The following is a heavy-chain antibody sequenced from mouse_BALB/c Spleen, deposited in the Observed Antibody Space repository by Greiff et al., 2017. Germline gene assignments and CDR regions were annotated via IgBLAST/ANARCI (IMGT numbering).Heavy chain of an antibody. V-gene: IGHV2-9*02. CDR1: GFSLTSYG. CDR3: ARTGVLYYYAMDY. J-gene: IGHJ4*01. D-gene: IGHD1-1*01. CDR2: IWAGGST. Sequence: QVHVKQSGPGLVAPSQSLSITCTVSGFSLTSYGVHWVRQPPGKGLEWLGVIWAGGSTNYNSALMSRLSISKDNSKSQVFLKMNSLQTDDTAMYYCARTGVLYYYAMDYWGQGTSVTVSS.